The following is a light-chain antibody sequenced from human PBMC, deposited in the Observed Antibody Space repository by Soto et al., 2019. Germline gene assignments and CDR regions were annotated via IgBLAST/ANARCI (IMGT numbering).Light chain of an antibody. V-gene: IGKV3-20*01. Sequence: EIVLAQSPGTLSLSLGERSALSCRASQSVSSRYLAWYQQKPGQAPRLLIFGASSRATGIPDRFSGSGSGTDFTLTISRLEPEDFAVYYCQQYGSSPLWTFGQGTKVDIK. CDR2: GAS. CDR3: QQYGSSPLWT. CDR1: QSVSSRY. J-gene: IGKJ1*01.